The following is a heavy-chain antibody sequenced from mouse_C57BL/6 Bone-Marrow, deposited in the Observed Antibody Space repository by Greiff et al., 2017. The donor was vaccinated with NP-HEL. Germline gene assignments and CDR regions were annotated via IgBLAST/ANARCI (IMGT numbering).Heavy chain of an antibody. D-gene: IGHD2-3*01. J-gene: IGHJ1*03. Sequence: VHVKQSVAELVRPGASVKLSCTASGFNIKNTYMHWVKQRPEQGLEWIGRIDPANGNTKYAPKFQGKATITADTSSNTAYLQLSSLTSEDTAIYYCARRWLLPYWYFDVWGTGTTVTVSS. CDR3: ARRWLLPYWYFDV. V-gene: IGHV14-3*01. CDR1: GFNIKNTY. CDR2: IDPANGNT.